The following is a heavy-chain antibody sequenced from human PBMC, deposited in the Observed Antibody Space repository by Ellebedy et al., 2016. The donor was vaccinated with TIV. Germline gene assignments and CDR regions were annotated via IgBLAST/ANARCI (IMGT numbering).Heavy chain of an antibody. D-gene: IGHD3-10*01. V-gene: IGHV3-30*02. Sequence: GESLKIPCAASGFTFSSYGLHCVRQAQGKGLEWVAFIRYDGSNKYYADSVKGRFTISRDNSKNTLYLQMNSLRAEDTAVYYCARYYPDYWGQGTLVTVSS. CDR3: ARYYPDY. J-gene: IGHJ4*02. CDR1: GFTFSSYG. CDR2: IRYDGSNK.